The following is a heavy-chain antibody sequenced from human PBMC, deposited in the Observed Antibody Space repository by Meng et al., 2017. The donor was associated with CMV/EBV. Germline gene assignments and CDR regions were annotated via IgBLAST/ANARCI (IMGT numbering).Heavy chain of an antibody. J-gene: IGHJ4*02. CDR3: ARTPSYSGSQRPFDY. CDR2: INPISGGT. V-gene: IGHV1-2*02. CDR1: GYTFTGYY. Sequence: VQLVQAAGQWKESGASVKASSKASGYTFTGYYMHWVRQAPGQGLEWMGWINPISGGTNYAQKFQGRVTMARDTSISTAYMELSRLRSDDTAVYYCARTPSYSGSQRPFDYWGQGTLVTVSS. D-gene: IGHD1-26*01.